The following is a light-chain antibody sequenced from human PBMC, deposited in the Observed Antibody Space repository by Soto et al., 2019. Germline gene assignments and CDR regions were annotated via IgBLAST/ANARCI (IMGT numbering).Light chain of an antibody. Sequence: EIVMTQSPATLSFFPGERATLSCRASQSVSSDLAWYQQEPGQAPRLLIYDASNRATGIPARFSGSGSGTDFTFTISSLEPEDFAVYYCQQRSKWPITFGQGTRLEIK. CDR3: QQRSKWPIT. V-gene: IGKV3-11*01. J-gene: IGKJ5*01. CDR2: DAS. CDR1: QSVSSD.